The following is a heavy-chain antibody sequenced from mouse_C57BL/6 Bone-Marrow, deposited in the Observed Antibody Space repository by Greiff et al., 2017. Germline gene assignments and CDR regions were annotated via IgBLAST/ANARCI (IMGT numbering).Heavy chain of an antibody. CDR2: INPGSGGT. J-gene: IGHJ1*03. D-gene: IGHD6-1*01. V-gene: IGHV1-54*01. Sequence: VQLQQSGAELVRPGTSVKVSCKASGYAFTNYLIEWVKQRPGQGLEWIGVINPGSGGTNYNEKFKGKATLTADKSSSTAYMQLSSLTSEDSAVYYCARSRGAHSWYFDVWGTGTTVTVSS. CDR1: GYAFTNYL. CDR3: ARSRGAHSWYFDV.